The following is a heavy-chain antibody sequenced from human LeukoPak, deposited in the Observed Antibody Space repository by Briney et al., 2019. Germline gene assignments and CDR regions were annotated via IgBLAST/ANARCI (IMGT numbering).Heavy chain of an antibody. D-gene: IGHD3-10*01. CDR1: GYTFTGYY. J-gene: IGHJ4*02. V-gene: IGHV1-2*02. CDR2: INPNSGGT. Sequence: ASVKVSCKASGYTFTGYYMHWVRQAPGQGLEWMGWINPNSGGTNYAQKFQGRVTMTRDTSISTAYMELSRLRSDDTAVYYCARVRGGLLWFGESFGDWGQGTLVTVSS. CDR3: ARVRGGLLWFGESFGD.